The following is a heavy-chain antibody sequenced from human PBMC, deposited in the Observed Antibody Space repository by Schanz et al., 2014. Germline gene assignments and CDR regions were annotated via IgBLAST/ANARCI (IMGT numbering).Heavy chain of an antibody. J-gene: IGHJ4*02. CDR3: AKQIHYDILTVTRN. D-gene: IGHD3-9*01. Sequence: VQLLESGGGLVRPGGSLRLSCAASGFAFSSYSMNWVRQAPGKGLEWVAFIWYDGSNKYYADSVKDRFTISRDNSKNTLYLQMNSLRAEDTAVYYCAKQIHYDILTVTRNWGQGTLVTVSS. CDR2: IWYDGSNK. V-gene: IGHV3-33*08. CDR1: GFAFSSYS.